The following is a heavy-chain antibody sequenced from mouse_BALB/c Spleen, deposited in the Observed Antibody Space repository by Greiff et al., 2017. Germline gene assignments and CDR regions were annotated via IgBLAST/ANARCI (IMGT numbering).Heavy chain of an antibody. CDR1: GYAFTSYN. CDR2: IDPYNGGT. Sequence: VQLQQSGPELVKPGASVKVSCKASGYAFTSYNMYWVKQSHGKSLEWIGYIDPYNGGTSYNQKFKGKATLTVDKSSSTAYMHLNSLTSEDSAVYYCARGVRYVSRGRYFDVWGAGTTVTVSS. D-gene: IGHD1-1*01. J-gene: IGHJ1*01. V-gene: IGHV1S135*01. CDR3: ARGVRYVSRGRYFDV.